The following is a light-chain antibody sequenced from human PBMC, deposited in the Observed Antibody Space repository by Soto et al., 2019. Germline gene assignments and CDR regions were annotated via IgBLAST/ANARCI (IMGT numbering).Light chain of an antibody. J-gene: IGLJ1*01. Sequence: QSARTQPASVSGSPGQSITISCTGTSSDVGAYNYVSWYQQHPGKAPKLMIYEVSNRPSGVSDRFSGSKSGNTASLTISGLQAEDEADYYCSSYTSTSTPYVFGTGTKVTVL. CDR2: EVS. CDR1: SSDVGAYNY. V-gene: IGLV2-14*01. CDR3: SSYTSTSTPYV.